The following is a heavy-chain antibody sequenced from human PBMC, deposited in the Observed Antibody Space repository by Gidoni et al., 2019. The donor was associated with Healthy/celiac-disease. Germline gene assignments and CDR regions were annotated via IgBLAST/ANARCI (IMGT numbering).Heavy chain of an antibody. D-gene: IGHD3-16*01. CDR2: ICGSGGST. Sequence: EVQLLESGGGLVQPGGSLRLSCAASGFTFSSYAMSWVRQAPGKGLEWVSAICGSGGSTYYADSVKGRVTFSRDTSKNTLYLQMNSLRAEDTAVYYCAKDVYDYVHVGWGQGTLVTVSS. CDR3: AKDVYDYVHVG. CDR1: GFTFSSYA. J-gene: IGHJ4*02. V-gene: IGHV3-23*01.